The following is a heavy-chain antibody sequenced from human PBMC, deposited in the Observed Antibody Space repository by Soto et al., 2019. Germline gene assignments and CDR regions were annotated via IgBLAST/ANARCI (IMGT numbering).Heavy chain of an antibody. CDR3: VRDIR. V-gene: IGHV3-74*01. CDR2: IKSDGSRI. Sequence: EVQLVESGGGLVQPGGSLRLSCAASGFTFSSQWMYWVRQSPGKGPVWVSYIKSDGSRIGYADSVKGRFTISRDNAKNTLYLQLNRLRVEDTAVYYCVRDIRWGRGTLVTVSS. J-gene: IGHJ4*02. CDR1: GFTFSSQW.